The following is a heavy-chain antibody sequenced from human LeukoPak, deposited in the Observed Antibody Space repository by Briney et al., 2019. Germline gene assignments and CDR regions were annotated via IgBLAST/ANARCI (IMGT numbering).Heavy chain of an antibody. CDR1: GFTFSSYA. V-gene: IGHV3-23*01. J-gene: IGHJ4*02. CDR2: ISGSGGST. Sequence: PGRSLRLSCAASGFTFSSYAMSWVRQAPGKGLEWVSAISGSGGSTYYADSVKGRFTISRDNSKNTLYLQMNSLRAEDTAVYYCAKDSYYDFWSGYRDYWGQGTLVTVSS. D-gene: IGHD3-3*01. CDR3: AKDSYYDFWSGYRDY.